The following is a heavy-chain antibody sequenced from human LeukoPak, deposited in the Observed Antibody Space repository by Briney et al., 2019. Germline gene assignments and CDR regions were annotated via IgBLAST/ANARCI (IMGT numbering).Heavy chain of an antibody. CDR1: GFTFSTYG. CDR3: ARDLGYYRADY. J-gene: IGHJ4*02. D-gene: IGHD1-26*01. CDR2: IKGDGSDN. Sequence: GGSLRLSCAASGFTFSTYGIHWVRQAPGKGLEWVANIKGDGSDNHYVDSVRGRFTISRDNAKNSLYLQMTSLRAEVTAVYYCARDLGYYRADYWGQGTLVTVSS. V-gene: IGHV3-7*04.